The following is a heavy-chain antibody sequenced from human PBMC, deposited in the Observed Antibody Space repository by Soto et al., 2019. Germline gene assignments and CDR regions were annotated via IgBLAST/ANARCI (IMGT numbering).Heavy chain of an antibody. CDR3: ARGNWNYYYGFDV. V-gene: IGHV3-7*01. D-gene: IGHD1-20*01. Sequence: EVQLVESGGGLVQPGGSLRLSCAASEFTFDKYYMTWVRQAPGKGQEWVANIKPDGSEQYYVDSVKGRFTISRDNANNSLYLQMNSLRAEDTAVYFCARGNWNYYYGFDVWGQGTTVTVSS. CDR2: IKPDGSEQ. CDR1: EFTFDKYY. J-gene: IGHJ6*02.